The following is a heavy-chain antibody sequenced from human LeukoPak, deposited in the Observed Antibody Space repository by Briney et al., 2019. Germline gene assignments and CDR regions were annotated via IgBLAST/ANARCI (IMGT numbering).Heavy chain of an antibody. CDR3: ARVVVGATRDY. D-gene: IGHD1-26*01. V-gene: IGHV3-72*01. CDR1: GFTFSDAW. Sequence: PGGSLRLSCAASGFTFSDAWMTWVRQAPGKGLEWVGRTRNKANSYTTEYAASVKGRFTISRDDSKNSLYLQMNSLKTEDTAVYYCARVVVGATRDYWGQGTLVTVSS. CDR2: TRNKANSYTT. J-gene: IGHJ4*02.